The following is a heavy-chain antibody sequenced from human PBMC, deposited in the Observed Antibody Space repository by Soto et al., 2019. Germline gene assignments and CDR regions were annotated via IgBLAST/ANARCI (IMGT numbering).Heavy chain of an antibody. V-gene: IGHV3-15*01. D-gene: IGHD4-4*01. Sequence: EVQLVESGGGLVKPGGSLRLSCAASGLTFTNAWMSWVRQAPGKGLEWVGRIKSKTDGGTTDYAAPVKGRFTISRDDSTNTLYLEMNSLKTEDTAVYYCTIVTYPGNRFDYWGQGTLVTVSS. J-gene: IGHJ4*02. CDR3: TIVTYPGNRFDY. CDR2: IKSKTDGGTT. CDR1: GLTFTNAW.